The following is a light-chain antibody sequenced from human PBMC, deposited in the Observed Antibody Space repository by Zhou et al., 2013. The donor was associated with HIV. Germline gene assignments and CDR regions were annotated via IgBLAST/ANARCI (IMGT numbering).Light chain of an antibody. CDR2: GAS. CDR3: QQYNNWPPLT. CDR1: QSVNNN. J-gene: IGKJ4*01. Sequence: EIVMTQSPATLSVSPGERATLSCRASQSVNNNLAWYQQKPGQAPRLLISGASTRATDVPARFSGSGSGTEFTLTISSMQAEDFAVYYCQQYNNWPPLTFGGGTRVE. V-gene: IGKV3-15*01.